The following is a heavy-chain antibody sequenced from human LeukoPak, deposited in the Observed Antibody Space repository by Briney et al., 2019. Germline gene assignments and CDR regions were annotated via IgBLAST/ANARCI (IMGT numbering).Heavy chain of an antibody. Sequence: ASVTVSCKASGYTFTSYAMNWVRQAPGQGLEWMGWISAYNGNTNYAQKLQGRVTMTTDTSTSTAYMELRSLRSDDTAVYYCARDSSPPGYYYYMDVWGKGTTVTVSS. D-gene: IGHD6-13*01. CDR1: GYTFTSYA. CDR3: ARDSSPPGYYYYMDV. V-gene: IGHV1-18*01. CDR2: ISAYNGNT. J-gene: IGHJ6*03.